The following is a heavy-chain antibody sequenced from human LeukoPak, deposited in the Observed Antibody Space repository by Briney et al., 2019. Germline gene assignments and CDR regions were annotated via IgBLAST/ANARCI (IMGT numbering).Heavy chain of an antibody. J-gene: IGHJ6*02. Sequence: ASVKVSCKASGYTFTGYYMHWVRQAPGQGLEWMGWINPNSGGTNYAQKFQGWVTMTRDTSISTAYMELSRLRSDDTAVYYCARGIVGATPRIGYYYYYGMDVWGQGTTVTVSS. V-gene: IGHV1-2*04. CDR1: GYTFTGYY. D-gene: IGHD1-26*01. CDR2: INPNSGGT. CDR3: ARGIVGATPRIGYYYYYGMDV.